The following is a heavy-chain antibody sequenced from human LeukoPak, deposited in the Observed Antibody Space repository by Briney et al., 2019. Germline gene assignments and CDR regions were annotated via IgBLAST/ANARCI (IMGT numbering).Heavy chain of an antibody. V-gene: IGHV3-53*01. CDR2: IYSGGRT. J-gene: IGHJ4*02. CDR1: GVTVSNNY. Sequence: GGSLRLSCAASGVTVSNNYMRWVRQAPGKGLEWVSLIYSGGRTDYADSVKGRFTISRDSSKNTLYLQMYSLRVEDTAVYYCARALQGGHDYDDSNGYYPQYFGSWGQGTLVTVSS. D-gene: IGHD3-22*01. CDR3: ARALQGGHDYDDSNGYYPQYFGS.